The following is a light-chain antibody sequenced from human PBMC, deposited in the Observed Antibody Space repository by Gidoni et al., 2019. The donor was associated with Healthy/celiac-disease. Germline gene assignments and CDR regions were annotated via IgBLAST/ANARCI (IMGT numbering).Light chain of an antibody. CDR3: QQYNNWPAGT. CDR2: GAS. V-gene: IGKV3-15*01. Sequence: EIVMTQSPATLSVSLGERVTLTCRASQSVSSYLDWYQQKPGTAPRLLIYGASTRATGVPARFSGSGSGTDFTLTISSLQSEDFAIYYCQQYNNWPAGTFGQGTKVEIK. J-gene: IGKJ2*01. CDR1: QSVSSY.